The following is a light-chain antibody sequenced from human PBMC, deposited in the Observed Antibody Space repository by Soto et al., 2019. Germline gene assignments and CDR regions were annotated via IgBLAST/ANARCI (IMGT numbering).Light chain of an antibody. CDR3: QQHNNWPPLT. V-gene: IGKV3-15*01. Sequence: EIVMTQSPATLSVSAGERATVSCRASQSVSSNLAWYQQKPGQAPRLLSYGASTRATGIPARFSGSGSGTEFTLTLSSLQSEDFAVYYCQQHNNWPPLTFGQGTRPEIK. J-gene: IGKJ5*01. CDR1: QSVSSN. CDR2: GAS.